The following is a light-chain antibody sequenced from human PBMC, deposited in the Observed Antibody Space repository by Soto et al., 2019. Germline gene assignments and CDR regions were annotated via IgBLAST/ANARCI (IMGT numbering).Light chain of an antibody. V-gene: IGLV2-8*01. CDR2: DVS. CDR3: SRHAGTNNPFV. J-gene: IGLJ1*01. Sequence: QSALTQPPSASGSPGQSVTISCTGTSSDVGDYNFVSWYQQHPGKAPKLMIYDVSKRPSWVPDRFSASKSGNTASLTVSGLQAEDEDDYYCSRHAGTNNPFVFGTGTKVTVL. CDR1: SSDVGDYNF.